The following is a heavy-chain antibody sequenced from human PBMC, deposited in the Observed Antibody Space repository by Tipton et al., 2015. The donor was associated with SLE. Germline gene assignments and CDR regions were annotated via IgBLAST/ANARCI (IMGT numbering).Heavy chain of an antibody. CDR1: GYTFTHYG. Sequence: QSGAEVKKPGASVKVSCKASGYTFTHYGITWLRQAPGQGLEWMGWISAYIGNANYAQNLQGRVTMTTDTSTSTVYMELRSLRSDDTAVYYCAILRGAFDIWGQGTMVTVSS. J-gene: IGHJ3*02. CDR2: ISAYIGNA. V-gene: IGHV1-18*01. D-gene: IGHD3-16*01. CDR3: AILRGAFDI.